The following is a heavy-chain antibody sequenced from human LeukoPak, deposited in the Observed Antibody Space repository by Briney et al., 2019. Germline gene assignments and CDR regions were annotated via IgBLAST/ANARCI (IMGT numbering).Heavy chain of an antibody. CDR3: AKDSYYDSSGYYLNNYFDY. Sequence: GGSLRLSCAASGFTYSSYGMHWVRQAPGKGLGCVAVISYDGSNKYYADSVKGRFTISRDNSKNTLYLQMNSLRAEDTAVYYCAKDSYYDSSGYYLNNYFDYWGQGTLVTVSS. D-gene: IGHD3-22*01. CDR1: GFTYSSYG. CDR2: ISYDGSNK. J-gene: IGHJ4*02. V-gene: IGHV3-30*18.